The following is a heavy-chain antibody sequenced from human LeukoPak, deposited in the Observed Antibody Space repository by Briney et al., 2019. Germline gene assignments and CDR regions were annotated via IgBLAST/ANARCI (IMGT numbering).Heavy chain of an antibody. J-gene: IGHJ6*02. CDR2: ISAYNGNT. D-gene: IGHD5-18*01. CDR3: ARDGYSYGFHAYYYGMDV. Sequence: GASVTVSCTASGYTFTSYGISWVRQAPGQGLEWMGWISAYNGNTNYAQKLQGRVTMTTDTSTSTAYMELRSLRSDDTAVYYCARDGYSYGFHAYYYGMDVWGQGTTVTVSS. CDR1: GYTFTSYG. V-gene: IGHV1-18*01.